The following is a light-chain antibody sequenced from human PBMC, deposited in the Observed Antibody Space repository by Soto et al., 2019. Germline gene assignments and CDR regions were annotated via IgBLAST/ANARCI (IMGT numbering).Light chain of an antibody. V-gene: IGLV2-14*01. CDR1: SSDVGGYNY. CDR3: SSYTSSSTLV. J-gene: IGLJ2*01. CDR2: EVI. Sequence: QSVLTQPAAVSGSPGQSITISCTATSSDVGGYNYVSWFQQYPGKAPKLMIYEVINRPSGVSNRFSGSKSGNTASLIISELQAEDEADYYCSSYTSSSTLVFGGGTKVTVL.